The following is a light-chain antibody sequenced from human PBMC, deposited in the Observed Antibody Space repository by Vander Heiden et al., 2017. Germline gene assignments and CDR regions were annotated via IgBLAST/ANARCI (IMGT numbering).Light chain of an antibody. CDR1: QSVSSN. J-gene: IGKJ1*01. Sequence: EIVMTPSQATLSVSPGERATLSCRASQSVSSNLAWYQQKPGQAPRLLIYGASTRATGIPARFSGSGYGTEFTLTISSRQSEDFAVYYCQQHNNWPLGTFGQGTKVEIK. V-gene: IGKV3-15*01. CDR2: GAS. CDR3: QQHNNWPLGT.